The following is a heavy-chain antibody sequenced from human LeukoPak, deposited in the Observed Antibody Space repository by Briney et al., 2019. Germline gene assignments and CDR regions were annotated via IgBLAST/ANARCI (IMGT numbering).Heavy chain of an antibody. J-gene: IGHJ4*02. V-gene: IGHV3-7*03. Sequence: PGGSLRLSCAASGFTFSTYWMTWVRQAPGKGLEWVAKIKQDGSEKYFVDSVKGRFSISRDNAKNSLYLQMNSLRAEDTAVYYCAKESLGYCSGGSCYNDYWGQGTLVTVSS. D-gene: IGHD2-15*01. CDR1: GFTFSTYW. CDR3: AKESLGYCSGGSCYNDY. CDR2: IKQDGSEK.